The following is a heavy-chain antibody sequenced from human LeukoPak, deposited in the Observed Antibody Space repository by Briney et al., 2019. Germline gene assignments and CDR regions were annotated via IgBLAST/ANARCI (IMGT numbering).Heavy chain of an antibody. J-gene: IGHJ6*02. Sequence: GESLKISCKGSGYSFTSYWIGWVRQMPGKGLEWMGIIYPGDSDTRYSPSFQGQVTISADKSISTAYRQWSSLKASDTAMYYCARPSRSGSYYYGMDVWGQGTTVTVSS. D-gene: IGHD1-26*01. CDR2: IYPGDSDT. V-gene: IGHV5-51*01. CDR1: GYSFTSYW. CDR3: ARPSRSGSYYYGMDV.